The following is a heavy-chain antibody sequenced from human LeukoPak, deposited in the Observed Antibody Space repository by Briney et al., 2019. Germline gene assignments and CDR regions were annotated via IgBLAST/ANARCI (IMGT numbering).Heavy chain of an antibody. J-gene: IGHJ6*02. CDR3: AKSRRYGLLEYSTYYGMDV. D-gene: IGHD5-18*01. CDR1: GFTFDDYA. CDR2: ISWNSGSI. V-gene: IGHV3-9*01. Sequence: GGSLRLSCAASGFTFDDYAMHWVRQAPGKGLEWVSGISWNSGSIDYADSVKGRFTIPRDNAKNSLYLQMNSLRAEDTALYYCAKSRRYGLLEYSTYYGMDVWGQGTTVTVSS.